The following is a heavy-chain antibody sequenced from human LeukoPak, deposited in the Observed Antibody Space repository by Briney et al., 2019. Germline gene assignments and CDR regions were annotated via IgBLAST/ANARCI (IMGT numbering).Heavy chain of an antibody. V-gene: IGHV3-11*01. D-gene: IGHD3-10*01. CDR1: GFTFSDYY. CDR2: ISSSGSTI. J-gene: IGHJ6*02. CDR3: ARVERNGVGGLSEGMDV. Sequence: PGGSLRLSCAASGFTFSDYYMSWIRKAPGKGLEWVPYISSSGSTIYYADSVKGRFTISRDNAKNSLYLQMNSLRAEDTAVYYCARVERNGVGGLSEGMDVWGQGTTVTVSS.